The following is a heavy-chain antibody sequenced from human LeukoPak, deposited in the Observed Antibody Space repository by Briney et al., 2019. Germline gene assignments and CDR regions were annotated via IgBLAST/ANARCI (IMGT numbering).Heavy chain of an antibody. D-gene: IGHD5-24*01. J-gene: IGHJ4*02. V-gene: IGHV3-7*04. Sequence: PGGSLRLSCVASGFSFSSYWMTWVRQAPGKGLEWVANIKQDGSKKSYVDSMKGRFTISRDNAKNSLYLQMNSLRAEDTAIYYCTRVGYIDEGIDYWGQGTLVTVSS. CDR3: TRVGYIDEGIDY. CDR2: IKQDGSKK. CDR1: GFSFSSYW.